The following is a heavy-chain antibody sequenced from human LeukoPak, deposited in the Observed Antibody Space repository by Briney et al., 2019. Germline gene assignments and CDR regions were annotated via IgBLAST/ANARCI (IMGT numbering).Heavy chain of an antibody. Sequence: PGGSLRLSCAASGFTFSDAWMSWVRQAPGKGLEWVGRIKSKTDGGIIDYAAPVKGRFTISRDDSKNTLYLQMNSLETEDTAVYYCTSAFDIWGQGTMVTVSS. J-gene: IGHJ3*02. CDR2: IKSKTDGGII. CDR1: GFTFSDAW. CDR3: TSAFDI. V-gene: IGHV3-15*01.